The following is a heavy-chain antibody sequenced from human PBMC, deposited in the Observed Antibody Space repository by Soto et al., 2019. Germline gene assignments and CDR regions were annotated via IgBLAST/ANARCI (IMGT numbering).Heavy chain of an antibody. CDR2: IFYTGTT. Sequence: QLQLQESGPGLVKPSETLSLTCTVSGGSISIGNYYWGWIRQSPGKGLEWIGSIFYTGTTYYNPSIKRPVPISVDTSKNQFSLSLTSVTASDTAVYYCARHTSGGYFYHLEYWGLGTLVTVSS. CDR1: GGSISIGNYY. CDR3: ARHTSGGYFYHLEY. D-gene: IGHD3-22*01. J-gene: IGHJ4*02. V-gene: IGHV4-39*01.